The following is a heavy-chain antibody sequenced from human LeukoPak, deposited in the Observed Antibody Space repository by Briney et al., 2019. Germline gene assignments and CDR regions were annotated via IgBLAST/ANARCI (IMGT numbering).Heavy chain of an antibody. CDR2: IIPILGIA. Sequence: GSSVKVSCKASGGTFSSYAISWVRQAPGQGLEWMGRIIPILGIANYAQKFQGRVTITADKSTSTAYMELSSLRSEDTAVYYCARVGPTGGFWSAEGVWFDPWGQGTLVTVSS. D-gene: IGHD3-3*01. J-gene: IGHJ5*02. CDR1: GGTFSSYA. V-gene: IGHV1-69*04. CDR3: ARVGPTGGFWSAEGVWFDP.